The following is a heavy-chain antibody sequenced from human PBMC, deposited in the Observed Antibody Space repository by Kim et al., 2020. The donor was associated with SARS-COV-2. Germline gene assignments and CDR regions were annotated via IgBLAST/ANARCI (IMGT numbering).Heavy chain of an antibody. Sequence: GGSLRLSCAASGFTFSSYAMHWVRQAPGKGLEYVSAISSNGGSTYYANSVKGRFTISRDNSKNTLYLQMGSLRAEDMAVYYCARVSRVGYNLLLDYWGQGTLVTVSS. CDR2: ISSNGGST. CDR1: GFTFSSYA. J-gene: IGHJ4*02. D-gene: IGHD5-12*01. CDR3: ARVSRVGYNLLLDY. V-gene: IGHV3-64*01.